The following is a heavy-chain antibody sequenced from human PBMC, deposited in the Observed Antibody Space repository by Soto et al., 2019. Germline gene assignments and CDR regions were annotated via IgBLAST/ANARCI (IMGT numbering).Heavy chain of an antibody. CDR1: GYTFTSYY. V-gene: IGHV1-46*01. CDR2: INPSGGST. CDR3: ARERAFFRFGELLFYNWFDP. J-gene: IGHJ5*02. Sequence: ASVKVSCKASGYTFTSYYMHWVRQAPGQGLEWMGIINPSGGSTSYAQKFQGRVTMTRDTSTSTVYMELSSLRSEDTAVYYCARERAFFRFGELLFYNWFDPWGQGTLVTVSS. D-gene: IGHD3-10*01.